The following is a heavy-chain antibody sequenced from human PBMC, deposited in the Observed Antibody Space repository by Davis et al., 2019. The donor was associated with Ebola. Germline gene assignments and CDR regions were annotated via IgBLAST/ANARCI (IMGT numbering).Heavy chain of an antibody. Sequence: PGGSLRLSCAASGFSFSRYWMSWVRQAPGKGLEWVANIKQDGSEKYYVDSVKGRFTISRDNARNSLYLQMNSLRAEDTAVYYCARRQMGILTGYYIFDYWGQGTLVTVSS. J-gene: IGHJ4*02. V-gene: IGHV3-7*01. D-gene: IGHD3-9*01. CDR2: IKQDGSEK. CDR3: ARRQMGILTGYYIFDY. CDR1: GFSFSRYW.